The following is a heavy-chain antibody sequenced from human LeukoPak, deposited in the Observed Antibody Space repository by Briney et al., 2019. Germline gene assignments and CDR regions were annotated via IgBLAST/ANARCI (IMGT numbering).Heavy chain of an antibody. CDR3: ARSGLHSFY. J-gene: IGHJ4*02. CDR2: ICYGGST. V-gene: IGHV4-59*01. D-gene: IGHD5-24*01. Sequence: SGTLSLTCTVSGGSFSNYCRNRIRQPPGKGLEWIGYICYGGSTKYSPSLKSRVTISMASSKNQFSLRLNSLTAADTAVYYCARSGLHSFYWGQGTLVTVSS. CDR1: GGSFSNYC.